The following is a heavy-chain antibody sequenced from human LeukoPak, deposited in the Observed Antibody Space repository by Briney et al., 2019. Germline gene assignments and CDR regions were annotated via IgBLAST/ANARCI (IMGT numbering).Heavy chain of an antibody. Sequence: GGSLRLSRAASGFIVSTSYMIWVRQAPGKGLEWVSILYTSGDTYYSDSVKGRFTISRDNSKNTLYLQMNSLRAEDTAVYYCSRDLAYSYGFGSWGQGTLVTVSS. CDR1: GFIVSTSY. CDR2: LYTSGDT. V-gene: IGHV3-53*01. D-gene: IGHD5-18*01. CDR3: SRDLAYSYGFGS. J-gene: IGHJ5*02.